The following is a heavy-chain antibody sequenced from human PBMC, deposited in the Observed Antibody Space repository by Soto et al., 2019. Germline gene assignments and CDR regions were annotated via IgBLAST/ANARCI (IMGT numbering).Heavy chain of an antibody. Sequence: PGGSLRLSCVASGFTFSSYPMHWVRQAPGKGLEWVAVISYDGSNKYYADSVKGRFTISRDNSKNTLYLQMNSLRAEDAAVYYCARDVYYYDSSGYWYYFDYWGQGTLVTVSS. CDR3: ARDVYYYDSSGYWYYFDY. CDR1: GFTFSSYP. CDR2: ISYDGSNK. V-gene: IGHV3-30-3*01. D-gene: IGHD3-22*01. J-gene: IGHJ4*02.